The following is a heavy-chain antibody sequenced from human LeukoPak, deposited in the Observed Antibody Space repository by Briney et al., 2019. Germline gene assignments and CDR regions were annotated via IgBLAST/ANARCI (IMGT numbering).Heavy chain of an antibody. Sequence: SVKVSCKASGGTFSSYAISWVRQAPGQGLEWMGRIIPILGIANYAQKFQGRVTITADKSTSTAYMELSSLRSEDTAVYYCARAGEAVTTSWFDPWGQGTLVTVSS. CDR2: IIPILGIA. D-gene: IGHD4-17*01. CDR1: GGTFSSYA. J-gene: IGHJ5*02. V-gene: IGHV1-69*04. CDR3: ARAGEAVTTSWFDP.